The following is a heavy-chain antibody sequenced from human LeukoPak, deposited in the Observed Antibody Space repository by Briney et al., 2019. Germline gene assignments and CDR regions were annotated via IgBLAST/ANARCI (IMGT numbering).Heavy chain of an antibody. Sequence: GGSLRLSCAASGFTFSSYAMSWVRQAPGKGLDWVSGIGGGGGGAFYADSVKGRFTISRDNSKNTLYLQMNSLRAEDTAVYYCAKDPRTVGIQLWSTWGQGALVTVSS. V-gene: IGHV3-23*01. CDR1: GFTFSSYA. CDR3: AKDPRTVGIQLWST. D-gene: IGHD5-18*01. J-gene: IGHJ4*02. CDR2: IGGGGGGA.